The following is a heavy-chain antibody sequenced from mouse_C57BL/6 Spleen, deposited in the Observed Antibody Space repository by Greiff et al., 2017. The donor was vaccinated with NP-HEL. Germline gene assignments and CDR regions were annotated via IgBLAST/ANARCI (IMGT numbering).Heavy chain of an antibody. Sequence: QVHVKQPGTELVKPGASVKLSCKASGYTFTSYWMHWVKQRPGQGLEWIGNINPSNGGTNYNEKFKSKATLTVDKSSSTAYMQLSSLTSEDSAVYYCAREEVNWDSYAMDYWGQGTSVTVSS. CDR2: INPSNGGT. CDR3: AREEVNWDSYAMDY. D-gene: IGHD4-1*01. J-gene: IGHJ4*01. V-gene: IGHV1-53*01. CDR1: GYTFTSYW.